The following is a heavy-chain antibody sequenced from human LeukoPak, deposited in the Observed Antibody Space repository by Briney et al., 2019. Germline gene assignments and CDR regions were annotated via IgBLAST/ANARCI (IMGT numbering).Heavy chain of an antibody. V-gene: IGHV4-4*09. CDR2: IYTSGST. Sequence: SETLSLTCTVSGGSLSLYYWNWIRQPAGKGLEWIGYIYTSGSTNYNPSLKSRVTISVDTSKNQFSLKLSSVTAADTAVYHCARDSSSWGQGTLVTVSS. J-gene: IGHJ4*02. D-gene: IGHD6-13*01. CDR3: ARDSSS. CDR1: GGSLSLYY.